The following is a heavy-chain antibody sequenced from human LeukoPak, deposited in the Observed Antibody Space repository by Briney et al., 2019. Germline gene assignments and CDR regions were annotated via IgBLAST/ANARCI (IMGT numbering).Heavy chain of an antibody. J-gene: IGHJ5*02. CDR3: ARGAKAFLVGRGEKNWFDP. Sequence: PGGSLRLSCAASGFTVSSNYMSWVRQAPGKGLEWVSVIYSGGSTYYADSVKGRFTISRDNSKNTLYLQMNSLRAEDTAVYYCARGAKAFLVGRGEKNWFDPWGQGTLVTVSS. V-gene: IGHV3-53*01. CDR1: GFTVSSNY. CDR2: IYSGGST. D-gene: IGHD3-3*02.